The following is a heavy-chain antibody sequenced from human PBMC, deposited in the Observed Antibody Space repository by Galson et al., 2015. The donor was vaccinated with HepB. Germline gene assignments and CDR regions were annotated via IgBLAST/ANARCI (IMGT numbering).Heavy chain of an antibody. J-gene: IGHJ5*02. D-gene: IGHD4-23*01. CDR3: AKKPWTVVGNNFLDP. CDR2: ISGTGGTI. V-gene: IGHV3-23*01. CDR1: GFTFSNYN. Sequence: LRLSCAASGFTFSNYNMHWVRQAPGKGLEWVSIISGTGGTIFYTDSVKGRFTISRDNSKNTLYLQMNSLRAEDTAVYYCAKKPWTVVGNNFLDPWGQGTLVTVSS.